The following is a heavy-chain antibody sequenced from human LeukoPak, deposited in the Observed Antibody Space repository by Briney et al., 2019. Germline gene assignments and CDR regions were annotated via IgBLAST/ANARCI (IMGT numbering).Heavy chain of an antibody. J-gene: IGHJ5*02. V-gene: IGHV1-2*02. CDR3: ARDNSVGDIAWWFDP. CDR2: VKPNTGDT. D-gene: IGHD3-10*01. CDR1: GYSFTGYY. Sequence: ASVKVSCKASGYSFTGYYIHWVRQAPGQGLEWMGWVKPNTGDTQYAQKFQGRVTMSRDTTVSTDYMELRSLKSEDTAVYYCARDNSVGDIAWWFDPWGQGTLVTVSS.